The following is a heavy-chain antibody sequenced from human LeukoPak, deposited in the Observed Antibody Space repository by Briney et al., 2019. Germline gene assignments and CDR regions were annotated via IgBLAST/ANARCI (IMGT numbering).Heavy chain of an antibody. Sequence: SETLSLTCTVSGVSISSYFWTWIRQPAGKGLEWIGRIYSGGSTNYNPSLKSRLTMSVDTSKNQFSLKLTSVTAADTAVYYCARGVSNLDYWGQGTLVTVSS. CDR3: ARGVSNLDY. J-gene: IGHJ4*02. CDR1: GVSISSYF. CDR2: IYSGGST. V-gene: IGHV4-4*07. D-gene: IGHD3-10*01.